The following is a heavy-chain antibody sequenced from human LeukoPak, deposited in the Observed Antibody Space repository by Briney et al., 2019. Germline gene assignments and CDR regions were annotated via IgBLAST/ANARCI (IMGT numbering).Heavy chain of an antibody. CDR1: GGSISSYY. CDR3: ARGADYYFDY. Sequence: SETLSLTCTVSGGSISSYYWSWIRQPPGKGLEWIGYIYYSGSTYYNPSLKSRVTISVDTSKNQFSLKLSSVAAADTAVYYCARGADYYFDYWGQGTLVTVSS. J-gene: IGHJ4*02. CDR2: IYYSGST. V-gene: IGHV4-59*12.